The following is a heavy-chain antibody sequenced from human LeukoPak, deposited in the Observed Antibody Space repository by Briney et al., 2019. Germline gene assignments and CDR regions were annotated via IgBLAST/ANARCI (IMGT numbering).Heavy chain of an antibody. CDR3: ARGVPMDV. CDR2: IIPILGIA. V-gene: IGHV1-69*04. J-gene: IGHJ6*02. D-gene: IGHD3-16*01. Sequence: GASVKVSCKASGGTFSSYAISWVRQAPGQGLEWMGRIIPILGIANYAQKFHGRVTITADKSTSTAYMELSSLRSEDTAAYYCARGVPMDVWGQGTTVTVSS. CDR1: GGTFSSYA.